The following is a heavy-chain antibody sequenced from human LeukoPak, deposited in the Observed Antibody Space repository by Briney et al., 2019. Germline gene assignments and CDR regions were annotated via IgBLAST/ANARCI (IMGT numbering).Heavy chain of an antibody. D-gene: IGHD5-18*01. CDR1: GGSISSYNSY. J-gene: IGHJ4*02. Sequence: SETLSLTCTVSGGSISSYNSYWGWIRQPPGKGLEWIGSIYYSGSTYYNPSLKSRVTISIDTSKNQFSLRLSSVTAADSAVYYCARGAAGYSYGWGQGTLVTVSS. CDR3: ARGAAGYSYG. CDR2: IYYSGST. V-gene: IGHV4-39*07.